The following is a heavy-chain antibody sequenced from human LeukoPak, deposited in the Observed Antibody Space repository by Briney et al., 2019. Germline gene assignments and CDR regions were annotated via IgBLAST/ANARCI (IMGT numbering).Heavy chain of an antibody. J-gene: IGHJ6*03. D-gene: IGHD3-16*01. CDR2: IRQDGSEI. V-gene: IGHV3-7*01. Sequence: GGSLRLSCEASRFIFRKFWISRVRQAPGKVQEWVANIRQDGSEIDCVDFVEGRFTISGEDAKNSLYLQMSSLRAEDTAVYYCAREGYADTWYSYYLDVWGKGTTVTVSS. CDR3: AREGYADTWYSYYLDV. CDR1: RFIFRKFW.